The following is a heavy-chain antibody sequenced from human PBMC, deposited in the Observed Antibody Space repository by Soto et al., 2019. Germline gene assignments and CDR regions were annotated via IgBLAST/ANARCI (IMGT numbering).Heavy chain of an antibody. CDR1: GFTFSSYS. V-gene: IGHV3-48*02. J-gene: IGHJ4*02. CDR3: ARDRTLYSGYDFDY. D-gene: IGHD5-12*01. Sequence: EVQLVESGGGLVQPGGSLRLSCAASGFTFSSYSMNWVRQAPGKGLEWVSYISSSSSTIYYADSVKGRFTISRDNAKNSLYLQMNSLRDEDTAVYYCARDRTLYSGYDFDYWGQGTLVTVSS. CDR2: ISSSSSTI.